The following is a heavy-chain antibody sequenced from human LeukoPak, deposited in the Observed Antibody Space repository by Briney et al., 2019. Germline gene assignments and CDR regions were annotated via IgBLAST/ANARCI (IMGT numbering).Heavy chain of an antibody. CDR2: IYPGDSDT. CDR3: ARSGGGTYQPYYFDY. D-gene: IGHD1-26*01. V-gene: IGHV5-51*01. Sequence: GESLKISCKGSGYIFTSYWITWVRQMPGKGLEWMGIIYPGDSDTRYSPSFQGHVTISADKSISTAYLQWSSLTASDSAMYYCARSGGGTYQPYYFDYWGQGTLVTVSS. CDR1: GYIFTSYW. J-gene: IGHJ4*02.